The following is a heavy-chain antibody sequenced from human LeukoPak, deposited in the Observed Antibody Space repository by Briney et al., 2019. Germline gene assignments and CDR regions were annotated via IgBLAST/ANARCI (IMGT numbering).Heavy chain of an antibody. J-gene: IGHJ4*02. CDR1: GYTFTGYW. Sequence: ASVKVSCKAFGYTFTGYWMHWVRQAPGQGPEWMGVISPSGGSTIYAQKFKGRVTLTRDMSTSTDYLELSSLRSEDTAVYYCARVERYSSSWYFDYWGQGTLVTVSS. V-gene: IGHV1-46*01. CDR3: ARVERYSSSWYFDY. D-gene: IGHD6-13*01. CDR2: ISPSGGST.